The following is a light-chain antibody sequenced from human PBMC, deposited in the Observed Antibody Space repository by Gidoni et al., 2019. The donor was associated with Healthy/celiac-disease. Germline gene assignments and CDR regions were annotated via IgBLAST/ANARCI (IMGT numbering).Light chain of an antibody. J-gene: IGKJ2*01. CDR3: QQYNNWPGT. Sequence: ELVMTQSPATLSVSPGESATLSCRASQSVTSNLAWYQQKPGQAPRLLIYGASTRATGIPARFSGSGSGTEFTLTISSLQSEDFAVYYCQQYNNWPGTFGQGTKLE. V-gene: IGKV3-15*01. CDR1: QSVTSN. CDR2: GAS.